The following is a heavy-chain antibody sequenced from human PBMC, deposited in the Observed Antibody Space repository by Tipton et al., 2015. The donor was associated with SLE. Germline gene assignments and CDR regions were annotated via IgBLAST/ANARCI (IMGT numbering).Heavy chain of an antibody. V-gene: IGHV4-39*07. D-gene: IGHD3-16*01. J-gene: IGHJ6*03. Sequence: TLSLTCTVSDGSIRSTNYYWGWIRQPPGKGLEWIGSIFYTGSTYYNPSLKSRVSFSIDTSKNQFSLKLSSVTAADTAVYYCAKEGGEPVDSYYYYMDVWGKGTTVTVSS. CDR3: AKEGGEPVDSYYYYMDV. CDR2: IFYTGST. CDR1: DGSIRSTNYY.